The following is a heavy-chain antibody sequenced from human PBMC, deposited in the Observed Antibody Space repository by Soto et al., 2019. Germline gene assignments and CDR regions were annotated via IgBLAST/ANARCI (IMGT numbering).Heavy chain of an antibody. CDR1: GFTFSSYG. V-gene: IGHV3-30*18. CDR3: AKYLHRDYVGGAFDI. CDR2: ISYDGSNK. Sequence: GGSLRLSCAASGFTFSSYGMHWVRQAPGKGLEWVAVISYDGSNKYYADSVKGRFTISRDNSKNTLYLQMNSLRAEDTAVYYCAKYLHRDYVGGAFDIWGQGTMVTVSS. J-gene: IGHJ3*02. D-gene: IGHD4-17*01.